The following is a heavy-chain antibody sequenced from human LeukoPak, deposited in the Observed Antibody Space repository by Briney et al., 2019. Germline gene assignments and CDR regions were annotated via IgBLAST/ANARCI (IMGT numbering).Heavy chain of an antibody. CDR3: TREARAGNWFDP. CDR1: GYTFNDYY. Sequence: ASVKVSCKASGYTFNDYYIHWVRQAPGQGLEWMGWINPYSGGTKYAQKFQGRVTMTRDTSIRTVYMELSRLTYDDTAVFYCTREARAGNWFDPWGQGTLVTVSS. D-gene: IGHD5-12*01. V-gene: IGHV1-2*02. CDR2: INPYSGGT. J-gene: IGHJ5*02.